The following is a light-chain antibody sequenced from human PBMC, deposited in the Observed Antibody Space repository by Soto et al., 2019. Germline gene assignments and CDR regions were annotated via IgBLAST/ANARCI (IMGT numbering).Light chain of an antibody. CDR3: QQYGGSPRIT. CDR1: QSVNSN. V-gene: IGKV3-20*01. J-gene: IGKJ5*01. Sequence: EIVMTQSPSTLSLSPGERATLSCRASQSVNSNLAWYQQKAGQAPRLLIYGTSTRATGIPDRFSGSGSGTDFTLIINRLEPEDVAIYYCQQYGGSPRITFGQGTRLEIK. CDR2: GTS.